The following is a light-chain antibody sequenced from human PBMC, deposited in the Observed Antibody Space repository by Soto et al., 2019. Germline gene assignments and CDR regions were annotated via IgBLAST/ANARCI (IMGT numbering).Light chain of an antibody. Sequence: EIVLTQSPGTLSLSPGERATLSCRASQSVSSDYLAWYQQKHGQAPRLLIFGASSRATGVPDRFSGSGSGSVFPLTISRLEPEDYAVYYCQHDAGSFTFGPGTKVDIK. CDR3: QHDAGSFT. CDR2: GAS. J-gene: IGKJ3*01. V-gene: IGKV3-20*01. CDR1: QSVSSDY.